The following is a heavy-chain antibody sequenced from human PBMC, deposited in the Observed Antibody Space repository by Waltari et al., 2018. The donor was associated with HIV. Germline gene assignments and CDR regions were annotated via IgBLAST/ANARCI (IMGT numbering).Heavy chain of an antibody. CDR2: LNSDGSSR. Sequence: VQLVESGGGSIKTGGFLRLPCTASGFGASNHWLDWFRQGPGKGLVWVARLNSDGSSRNYADAVKGRFVISRDNARNTVYLQLNSLRVEDTAMYFCARASHYIEFSTFDGDYYFDVWGRGTRVAVSS. D-gene: IGHD2-15*01. CDR3: ARASHYIEFSTFDGDYYFDV. CDR1: GFGASNHW. J-gene: IGHJ4*02. V-gene: IGHV3-74*01.